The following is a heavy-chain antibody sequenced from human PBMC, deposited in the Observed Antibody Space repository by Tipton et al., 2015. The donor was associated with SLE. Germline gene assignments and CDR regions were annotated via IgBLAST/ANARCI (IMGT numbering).Heavy chain of an antibody. CDR2: INSDGSST. D-gene: IGHD1-26*01. CDR1: GFTFSSYW. V-gene: IGHV3-74*01. Sequence: SLRLSCAASGFTFSSYWMHWVRQAPGTGLAWVSRINSDGSSTSYADSVKGRFTISMDNAKNTLYLQMNSLRAEATAVYYCARDLSGSRGARFGYWGQGALVTVPS. CDR3: ARDLSGSRGARFGY. J-gene: IGHJ4*02.